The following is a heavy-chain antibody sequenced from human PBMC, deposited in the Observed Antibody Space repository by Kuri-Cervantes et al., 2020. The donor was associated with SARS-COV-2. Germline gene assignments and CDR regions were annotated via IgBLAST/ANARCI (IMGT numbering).Heavy chain of an antibody. CDR3: ARGASGYNPPSDY. Sequence: GESLKISCAASGFTFSSYAMHWVRQAPGKGLEWVAVISYDGSNKYYADSVKGRFAISRDNSKNTLYLQMNSLRAEDTAVYYCARGASGYNPPSDYWGQGTLVTVSS. CDR2: ISYDGSNK. J-gene: IGHJ4*02. V-gene: IGHV3-30*09. D-gene: IGHD5-24*01. CDR1: GFTFSSYA.